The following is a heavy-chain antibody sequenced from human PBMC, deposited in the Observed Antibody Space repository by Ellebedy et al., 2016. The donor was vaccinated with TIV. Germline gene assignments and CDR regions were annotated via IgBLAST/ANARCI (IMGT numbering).Heavy chain of an antibody. CDR2: ISAANGDT. J-gene: IGHJ6*02. V-gene: IGHV1-3*01. Sequence: AASVKVSCKASGYVFTNWAMHWVRQAPGQRLEWMGWISAANGDTKNSQKFQGRVTITRDTSASTVYMELSSLRSEDTAVYWCARDSTPDYYYGMDVWGQGTTVTVSS. CDR1: GYVFTNWA. CDR3: ARDSTPDYYYGMDV.